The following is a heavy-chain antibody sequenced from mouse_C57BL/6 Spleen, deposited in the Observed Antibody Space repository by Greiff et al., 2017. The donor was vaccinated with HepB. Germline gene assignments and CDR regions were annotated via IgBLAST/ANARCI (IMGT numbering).Heavy chain of an antibody. CDR3: ARSRDYDLYYAMDY. V-gene: IGHV1-50*01. D-gene: IGHD2-4*01. Sequence: QVQLQQSGAELVKPGASVKLSCKASGYTFTSYWMQWVKQRPGQGLEWIGEIDPSDSYTNYNQKFKGKATLTVDTSSSTAYMQLSSLTSEDSAVYYCARSRDYDLYYAMDYWGQGTSGTVSS. J-gene: IGHJ4*01. CDR2: IDPSDSYT. CDR1: GYTFTSYW.